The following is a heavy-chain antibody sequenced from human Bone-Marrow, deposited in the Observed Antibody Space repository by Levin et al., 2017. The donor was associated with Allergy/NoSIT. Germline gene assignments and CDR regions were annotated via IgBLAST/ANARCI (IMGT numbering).Heavy chain of an antibody. V-gene: IGHV3-23*01. J-gene: IGHJ6*02. CDR1: GFTFTTFA. D-gene: IGHD2-21*02. Sequence: GGSLRLSCAASGFTFTTFAMSWVRQAPGRGLEWVSTISGGGSSTYYADSVKGRFTTSRDNSDNSLYLQMTNLRGDDTAVSFCAKGGVATAAGTTHYYYGMDVWGQGTTVTVS. CDR2: ISGGGSST. CDR3: AKGGVATAAGTTHYYYGMDV.